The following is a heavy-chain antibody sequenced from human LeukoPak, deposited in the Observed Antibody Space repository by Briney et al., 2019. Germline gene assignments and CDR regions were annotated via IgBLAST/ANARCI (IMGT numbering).Heavy chain of an antibody. CDR3: ARADMGNWNDVGWFDP. V-gene: IGHV1-69*01. CDR2: IIPIFGTA. D-gene: IGHD1-20*01. CDR1: GGTFSSYA. J-gene: IGHJ5*02. Sequence: SVKVSCKASGGTFSSYAISWVRQAPGQGLEWTGGIIPIFGTANYAQKFQGRVTITADESTSTAYMELSSLRSEDTAVYYCARADMGNWNDVGWFDPWGQGTLVTVSS.